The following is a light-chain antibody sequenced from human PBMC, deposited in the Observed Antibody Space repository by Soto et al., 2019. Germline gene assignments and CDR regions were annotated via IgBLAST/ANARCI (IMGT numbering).Light chain of an antibody. CDR2: KAS. V-gene: IGKV1-5*03. Sequence: DIQMTQSPSTLSASVGDRVTITCRASQSISTWLAWYQQKPGKAPKLLIYKASTLESGVPSRFSGSRSETEFTLTISSLQPDDFATYYCQQYKSYYTFGQGTKVDIK. CDR1: QSISTW. J-gene: IGKJ2*01. CDR3: QQYKSYYT.